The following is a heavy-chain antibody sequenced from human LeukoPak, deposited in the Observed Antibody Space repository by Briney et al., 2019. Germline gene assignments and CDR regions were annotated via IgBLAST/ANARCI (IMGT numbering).Heavy chain of an antibody. D-gene: IGHD6-6*01. CDR2: IGGSGTTT. J-gene: IGHJ6*02. Sequence: GGSLRLSCEASGFTFSNYAMNWVSQAPGKGLEWVSGIGGSGTTTYYADFVKGRFTISRDNSKNTLYLQMNSLRAEDTAVYYCAKDSSSSNYYYGMDVWGQGTTVTVSS. CDR1: GFTFSNYA. V-gene: IGHV3-23*01. CDR3: AKDSSSSNYYYGMDV.